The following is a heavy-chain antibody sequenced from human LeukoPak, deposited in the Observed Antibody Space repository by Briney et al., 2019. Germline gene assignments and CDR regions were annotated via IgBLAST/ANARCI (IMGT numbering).Heavy chain of an antibody. CDR2: INPNSGGT. D-gene: IGHD2-2*01. V-gene: IGHV1-2*02. J-gene: IGHJ4*02. Sequence: ASVKVSCKASGYTFTGYYMHWVRQAPGQGLEWMGWINPNSGGTKYAQKFQGRVTMTRDTSISKVYMELSRLRSNDAAVYYCARGLRGSPAFDYWGQGTLVTVSS. CDR3: ARGLRGSPAFDY. CDR1: GYTFTGYY.